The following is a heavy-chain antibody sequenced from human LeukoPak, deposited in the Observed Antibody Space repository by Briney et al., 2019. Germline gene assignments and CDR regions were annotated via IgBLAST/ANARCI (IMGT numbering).Heavy chain of an antibody. Sequence: PGGSLRLSCAASGFTFSSYAMSWVRQAPGKGLEWVSAISGSGGSTYYADSVKGRFTISRDNSKNTLYLQMNSLRAEDTAVYYCAKDRSYSSSWTEMDAFDIWGQGTMVTVSS. D-gene: IGHD6-13*01. CDR1: GFTFSSYA. CDR2: ISGSGGST. V-gene: IGHV3-23*01. J-gene: IGHJ3*02. CDR3: AKDRSYSSSWTEMDAFDI.